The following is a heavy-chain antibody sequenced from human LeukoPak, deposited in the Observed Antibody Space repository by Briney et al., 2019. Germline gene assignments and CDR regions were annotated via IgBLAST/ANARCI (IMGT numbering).Heavy chain of an antibody. CDR2: FDPEDGET. J-gene: IGHJ5*02. D-gene: IGHD3-10*01. CDR1: GYTLTELS. CDR3: ATPGESGFDWFDP. V-gene: IGHV1-24*01. Sequence: ASVNVSCKVSGYTLTELSMHWVRQAPGKGLEWMGGFDPEDGETIYAQKFQGRVTMTEDTSTDTAYMELSSLRSEDTAVYYCATPGESGFDWFDPWGQGTLVTVSS.